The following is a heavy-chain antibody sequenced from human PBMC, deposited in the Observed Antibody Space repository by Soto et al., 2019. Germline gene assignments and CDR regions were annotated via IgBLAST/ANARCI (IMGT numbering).Heavy chain of an antibody. CDR2: INQDGNED. Sequence: GGSLRLSCAASGFTFSSYWMNWVRQAPGKGLEWVANINQDGNEDNLLDSVKGRFTVSRDNAKNSLFLQMNSLRVDDTAVYYCARTGDGHHDFLDYWGQGALVTVSS. V-gene: IGHV3-7*01. J-gene: IGHJ4*02. CDR3: ARTGDGHHDFLDY. CDR1: GFTFSSYW. D-gene: IGHD7-27*01.